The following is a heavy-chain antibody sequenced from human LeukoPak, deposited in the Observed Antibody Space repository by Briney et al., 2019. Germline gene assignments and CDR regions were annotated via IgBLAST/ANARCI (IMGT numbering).Heavy chain of an antibody. D-gene: IGHD1-20*01. CDR1: GFTLSSYM. Sequence: GGSLRLSCVASGFTLSSYMMNWVRQAPGKGLEWVSSISSSSSYIYYADSVKGRFTIPRDNAKNSLYLQMDSLRAEDTAVYYCAIDLKDRITGHTFDYWGQGTLVTVSS. CDR3: AIDLKDRITGHTFDY. V-gene: IGHV3-21*01. CDR2: ISSSSSYI. J-gene: IGHJ4*02.